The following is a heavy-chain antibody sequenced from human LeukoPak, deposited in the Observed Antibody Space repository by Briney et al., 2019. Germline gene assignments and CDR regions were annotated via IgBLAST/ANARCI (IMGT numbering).Heavy chain of an antibody. CDR3: ARDVGITVADSFDP. CDR2: ISINRGNT. D-gene: IGHD6-19*01. V-gene: IGHV1-18*01. Sequence: ASVKVSCKASGYTSTNYGISWVRQAPGQGLEWMGWISINRGNTNYAQKFQGRVSMTTDTSTSTAYMELRGLRSDDTAMYYCARDVGITVADSFDPWGQGTLVTVSS. CDR1: GYTSTNYG. J-gene: IGHJ5*02.